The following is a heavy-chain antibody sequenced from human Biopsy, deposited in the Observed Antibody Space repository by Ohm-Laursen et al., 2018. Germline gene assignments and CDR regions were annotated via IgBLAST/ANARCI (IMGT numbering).Heavy chain of an antibody. CDR3: ASVVLGPTNDAFDL. CDR1: GDSISSYY. V-gene: IGHV4-59*01. CDR2: VYYTGST. D-gene: IGHD3-22*01. Sequence: GTLSLTCTVSGDSISSYYWSWIRQPPGKGLEWIGYVYYTGSTDYNPSLQSRVTISVDTSKNHFSLRLRSVTPADTAMYYCASVVLGPTNDAFDLWGQGTMVVVSS. J-gene: IGHJ3*01.